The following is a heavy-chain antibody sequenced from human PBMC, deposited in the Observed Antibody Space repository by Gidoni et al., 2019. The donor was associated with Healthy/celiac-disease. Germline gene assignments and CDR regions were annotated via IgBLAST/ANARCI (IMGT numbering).Heavy chain of an antibody. Sequence: QVQLQQWGAGLLKPSETLSLTCAVYGGSFSGYYWSWIRQHPGKGLEWIGEINHSGSTNYNPSLKSRVTISVDTSKNQFSLKLSSVTAADTAVYYCARGVKVVPAAVYYYYYGMDVWGQGTTVTVSS. D-gene: IGHD2-2*01. J-gene: IGHJ6*02. CDR3: ARGVKVVPAAVYYYYYGMDV. CDR1: GGSFSGYY. CDR2: INHSGST. V-gene: IGHV4-34*01.